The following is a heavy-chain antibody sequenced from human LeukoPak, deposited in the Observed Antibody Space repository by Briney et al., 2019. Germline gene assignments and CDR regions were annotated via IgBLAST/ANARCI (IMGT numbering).Heavy chain of an antibody. V-gene: IGHV1-2*02. CDR1: GYTFTGYY. D-gene: IGHD3-22*01. J-gene: IGHJ4*02. CDR2: INPNSGGT. Sequence: ASVKVSCKASGYTFTGYYMHWVRQAPGQGLEWMGWINPNSGGTNYAQKFQGRVTMTRDTSISTAYMELSRLRSDDTAVYYCASLYDSSGYYPRPFDYWGQGTLVTVSS. CDR3: ASLYDSSGYYPRPFDY.